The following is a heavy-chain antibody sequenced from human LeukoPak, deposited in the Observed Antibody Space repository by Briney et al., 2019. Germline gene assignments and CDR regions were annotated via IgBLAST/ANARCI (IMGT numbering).Heavy chain of an antibody. D-gene: IGHD4-17*01. CDR3: ARVVDHDYCDYYLDY. V-gene: IGHV3-53*01. CDR1: GFTFRIYG. J-gene: IGHJ4*02. CDR2: IYSGGST. Sequence: GGSLRLSCAASGFTFRIYGMSWVRQAPGKGLECISVIYSGGSTDYADSVKGRLTISRDNSKNTLYLQMNSLRAEDTAVYYCARVVDHDYCDYYLDYWGQGTLVTVSS.